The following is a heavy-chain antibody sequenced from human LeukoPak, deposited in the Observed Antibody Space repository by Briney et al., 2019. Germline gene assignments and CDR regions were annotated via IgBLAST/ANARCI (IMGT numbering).Heavy chain of an antibody. CDR1: GGSISSSSYY. D-gene: IGHD6-6*01. J-gene: IGHJ4*02. CDR2: IYYSGST. V-gene: IGHV4-39*01. CDR3: ARQHRPSGWYSSSSLDY. Sequence: PSETLSLTCTVSGGSISSSSYYWGWIRQPPGKGLEWIGSIYYSGSTYYNPSLKSRVTISVDTSKNQFSLKLSSVTAADTAVYYCARQHRPSGWYSSSSLDYWGQGTLVTVS.